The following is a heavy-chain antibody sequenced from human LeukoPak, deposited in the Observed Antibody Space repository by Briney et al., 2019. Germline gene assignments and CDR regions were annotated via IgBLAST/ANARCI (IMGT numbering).Heavy chain of an antibody. D-gene: IGHD3-22*01. CDR1: GFTFSSYS. Sequence: GGSLRLSCAASGFTFSSYSMNWVRQAPGKGLEWVSSISSSSSYIYYADSVKGRFTTSRDNAKNSLYLQMNSLRAEDTAVYYCARAVDYYDSSGYYYATTSDYWGQGTLVTVSS. J-gene: IGHJ4*02. V-gene: IGHV3-21*01. CDR2: ISSSSSYI. CDR3: ARAVDYYDSSGYYYATTSDY.